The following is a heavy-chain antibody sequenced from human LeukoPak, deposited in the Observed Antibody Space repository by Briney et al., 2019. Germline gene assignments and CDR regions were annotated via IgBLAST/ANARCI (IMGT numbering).Heavy chain of an antibody. CDR1: GDSVSSDRAA. CDR2: TYYRAKWFN. V-gene: IGHV6-1*01. D-gene: IGHD1-26*01. Sequence: SQTLSLTCAISGDSVSSDRAAWNWIRQSPSRGLEWLGGTYYRAKWFNEYAGPVKSRITINPDTSKNQFSLILSSVTAADTAVYYCARHSVGVALPLFDHWGQGNPVTVSS. CDR3: ARHSVGVALPLFDH. J-gene: IGHJ4*02.